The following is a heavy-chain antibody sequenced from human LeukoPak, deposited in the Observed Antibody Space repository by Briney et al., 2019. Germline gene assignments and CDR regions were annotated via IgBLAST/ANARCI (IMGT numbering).Heavy chain of an antibody. J-gene: IGHJ4*02. D-gene: IGHD2-2*01. V-gene: IGHV4-34*01. CDR1: GGSLSGSH. CDR3: ARDPCSSINCPLRF. CDR2: INHSGRT. Sequence: PSDTLSLACAVCGGSLSGSHCTWVRQSPGEGLEWIGEINHSGRTNYNPSLQSRVTISLDTTRSQFSLILRSVTAADTAVYYCARDPCSSINCPLRFWGQGTLVTVSS.